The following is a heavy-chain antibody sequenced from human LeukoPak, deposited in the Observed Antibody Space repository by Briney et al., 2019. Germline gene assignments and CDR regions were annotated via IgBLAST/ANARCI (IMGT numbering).Heavy chain of an antibody. D-gene: IGHD3-22*01. Sequence: ASVKVSCKASGYTFTSYGISWVRQAPGQGLEWMGWISAYNSNTNYAQKLQGRVTMTTDTSTSTAYMELRSLRSDDTAVYYCARDTYYYDSSGYPGRKNWFDPWGQGTLVTVSS. CDR3: ARDTYYYDSSGYPGRKNWFDP. CDR2: ISAYNSNT. V-gene: IGHV1-18*01. CDR1: GYTFTSYG. J-gene: IGHJ5*02.